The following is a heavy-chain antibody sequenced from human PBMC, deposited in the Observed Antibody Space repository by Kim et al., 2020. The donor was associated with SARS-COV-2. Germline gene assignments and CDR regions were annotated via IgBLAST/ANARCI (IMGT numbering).Heavy chain of an antibody. Sequence: ASVKVSCKATYSFSGYDIQWVRQAPGQGLEWMGWINPHNGDTNYAQKFRGGVTMTRKSSITTADMQITGLTPDDTAIYYWAKAPRTTLQRHAGAQRTPVT. CDR1: YSFSGYD. J-gene: IGHJ4*03. V-gene: IGHV1-2*02. D-gene: IGHD1-1*01. CDR3: AKAPRTTLQRHA. CDR2: INPHNGDT.